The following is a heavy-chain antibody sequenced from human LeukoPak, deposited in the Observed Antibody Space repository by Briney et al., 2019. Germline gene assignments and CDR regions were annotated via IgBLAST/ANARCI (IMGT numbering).Heavy chain of an antibody. Sequence: APVKVSCKASGYTFTSYYMHWVRQAPGQGLEWMGIINPSGGSTSYAQKFQGRVTMTRDTSTSTVYMELSSLRSEDTAVYYCARGAVYSGYYYVRPNNWFDPWGQGTLVTVSS. D-gene: IGHD3-22*01. CDR3: ARGAVYSGYYYVRPNNWFDP. V-gene: IGHV1-46*01. J-gene: IGHJ5*02. CDR1: GYTFTSYY. CDR2: INPSGGST.